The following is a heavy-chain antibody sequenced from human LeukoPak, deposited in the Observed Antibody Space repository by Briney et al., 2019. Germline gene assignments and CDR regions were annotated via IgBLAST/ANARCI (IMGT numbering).Heavy chain of an antibody. CDR3: ASREGDCSGSSCYDAFYI. D-gene: IGHD2-15*01. V-gene: IGHV4-39*07. CDR2: IHCGGST. Sequence: SETLSLTCTVSGDSFSSTTYYWGWIRQPPGKGLEWIGSIHCGGSTFYNPSLKSRVTLSIDTSKNQFSLKLYSVTAADTAVYYCASREGDCSGSSCYDAFYIWGQGTMVTVSS. CDR1: GDSFSSTTYY. J-gene: IGHJ3*02.